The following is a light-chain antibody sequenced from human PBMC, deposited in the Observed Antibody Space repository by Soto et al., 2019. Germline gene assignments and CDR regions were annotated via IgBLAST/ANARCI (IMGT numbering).Light chain of an antibody. V-gene: IGKV1-16*01. CDR2: GAS. CDR1: QDINNC. Sequence: DIQMTQSPSSLSASVGDRVTITCRASQDINNCLVWFQQKPGKAPQSLIYGASTLQSAVPSRFSGSGSGTDFTLTISSLQPKDFATYYCQQYKSYPITFGQGTRLDLK. CDR3: QQYKSYPIT. J-gene: IGKJ5*01.